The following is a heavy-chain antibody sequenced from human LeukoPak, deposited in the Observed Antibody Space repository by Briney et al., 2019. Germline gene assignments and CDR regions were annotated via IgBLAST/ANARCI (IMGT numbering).Heavy chain of an antibody. J-gene: IGHJ4*02. D-gene: IGHD3-22*01. CDR2: IWYDGSNK. V-gene: IGHV3-33*01. CDR1: GFTFSSYG. CDR3: ARDRYYYDSSGELDY. Sequence: PGGSLRLSCAASGFTFSSYGMHWVRQAPGKGLEWVAVIWYDGSNKYYADSVKGRFTISRDNSKNTLYLQMNSLRAEDTAVYYCARDRYYYDSSGELDYWGQGTLVTVSS.